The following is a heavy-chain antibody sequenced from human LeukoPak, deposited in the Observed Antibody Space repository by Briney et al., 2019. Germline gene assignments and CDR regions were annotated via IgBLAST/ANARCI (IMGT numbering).Heavy chain of an antibody. V-gene: IGHV4-4*02. CDR3: ARGGNYWFDP. Sequence: SGTLSLTCAVSGGSISSSNWWSWVRQPPGKGLEWIGEINHSGSTNYNPSLKSRVTISVDTSKNQFSLKLSSVTAADTAVYYCARGGNYWFDPWGQGTLVTVSS. D-gene: IGHD4-23*01. CDR2: INHSGST. J-gene: IGHJ5*02. CDR1: GGSISSSNW.